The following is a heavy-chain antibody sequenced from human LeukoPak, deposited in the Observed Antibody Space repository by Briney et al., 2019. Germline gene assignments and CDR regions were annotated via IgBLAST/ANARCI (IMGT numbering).Heavy chain of an antibody. Sequence: GGSLRLSCAASGFSLSGYWMHWVRQIPGKGLMWVARIRSDGSGTTYADPVKGRFTISRDNSKNTLYLQMNSLRDEGAAVYHCTRVQAGRSGLMDVWGRGTTVTVSS. D-gene: IGHD2-8*02. CDR2: IRSDGSGT. V-gene: IGHV3-74*03. CDR3: TRVQAGRSGLMDV. CDR1: GFSLSGYW. J-gene: IGHJ6*02.